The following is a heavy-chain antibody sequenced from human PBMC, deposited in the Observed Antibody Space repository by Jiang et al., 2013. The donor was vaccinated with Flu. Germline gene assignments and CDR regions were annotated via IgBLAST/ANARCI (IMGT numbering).Heavy chain of an antibody. CDR2: IGGRDGRK. J-gene: IGHJ6*02. CDR1: GLTFQFYA. CDR3: AKDFIIGYGSSSEYGMEV. Sequence: QLVESGGTLVHPGGSLRLSCSASGLTFQFYAMNWVRQAPGKGLEWVSGIGGRDGRKYYAESVKGRFTVSRDNSRNTLYLHMSHLRAEDTATYHCAKDFIIGYGSSSEYGMEVWGQGTTVIVSS. D-gene: IGHD3-10*01. V-gene: IGHV3-23*04.